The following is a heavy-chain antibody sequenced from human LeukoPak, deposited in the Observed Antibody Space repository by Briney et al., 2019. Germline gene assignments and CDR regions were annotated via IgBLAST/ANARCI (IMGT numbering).Heavy chain of an antibody. Sequence: GGSLRLSCAVSGFTFSNYALSWVRQAPGKGLEWLSAITGSGDITYYADSVKGRFTISRDNSKNTLYLQMNSLRAEDTAVYYCAKDKYNFWSGSNYYYMDVWGKGTTVTVSS. CDR2: ITGSGDIT. CDR3: AKDKYNFWSGSNYYYMDV. V-gene: IGHV3-23*01. D-gene: IGHD3-3*01. J-gene: IGHJ6*03. CDR1: GFTFSNYA.